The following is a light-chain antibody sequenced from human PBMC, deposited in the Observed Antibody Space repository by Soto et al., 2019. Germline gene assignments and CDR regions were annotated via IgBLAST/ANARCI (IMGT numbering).Light chain of an antibody. Sequence: QSALTQPASVSGSPGQSITISCTGTSSDVGGYNYVSWYQQNPGKAPKLMIYDVNNRPSGVSYRFSGSKSGNTASLTISGLQAEDGADYYCSSYTSSSTRVFGTGTKVTVL. J-gene: IGLJ1*01. CDR2: DVN. V-gene: IGLV2-14*01. CDR3: SSYTSSSTRV. CDR1: SSDVGGYNY.